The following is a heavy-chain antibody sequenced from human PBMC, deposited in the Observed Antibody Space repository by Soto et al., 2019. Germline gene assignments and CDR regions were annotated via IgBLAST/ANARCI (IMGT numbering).Heavy chain of an antibody. CDR3: TRLISAAQDY. Sequence: EVLLVESGGGLVQPGGSLKLSCAASGFVFKDSSIHWVRQASGKGLEWVGRIRDRDYNYATSYAASVKGRFTISRDDSSNTAFLQMNSLKTEETAIYYCTRLISAAQDYWGQGTRVTVSS. V-gene: IGHV3-73*01. D-gene: IGHD3-22*01. CDR1: GFVFKDSS. CDR2: IRDRDYNYAT. J-gene: IGHJ4*02.